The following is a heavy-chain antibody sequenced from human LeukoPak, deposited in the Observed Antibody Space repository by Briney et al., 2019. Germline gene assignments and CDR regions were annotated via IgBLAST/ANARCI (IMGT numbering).Heavy chain of an antibody. J-gene: IGHJ4*02. CDR3: ARDIDY. Sequence: GGSLRLSCAASGFTFSTYSMNWVRQAPGKGLEWVSYISAGSKTIYYADSVKGRFTISRDDAKNSLYLQMNSLRDEDTAMYYCARDIDYWGQGTLVTVSS. V-gene: IGHV3-48*02. CDR1: GFTFSTYS. CDR2: ISAGSKTI.